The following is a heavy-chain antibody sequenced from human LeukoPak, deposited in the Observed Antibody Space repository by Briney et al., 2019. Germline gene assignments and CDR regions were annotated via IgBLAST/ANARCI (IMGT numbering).Heavy chain of an antibody. CDR2: IYYSGST. V-gene: IGHV4-59*08. CDR1: GGSISSHY. J-gene: IGHJ5*02. CDR3: ARLVHYYDSSGTNWFDP. D-gene: IGHD3-22*01. Sequence: PSETLSLTCTVSGGSISSHYWSWIRQPLGKGLEWIGYIYYSGSTNYNPSLKSRVTISEDTSKNQFSLKLSSVTAADTAVYYCARLVHYYDSSGTNWFDPWGQGTLVTVSS.